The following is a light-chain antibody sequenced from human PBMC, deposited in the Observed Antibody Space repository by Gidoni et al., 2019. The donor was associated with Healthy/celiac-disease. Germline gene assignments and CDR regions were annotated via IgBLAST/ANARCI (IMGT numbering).Light chain of an antibody. J-gene: IGLJ2*01. CDR1: SSDVGGYNY. CDR2: DVS. Sequence: QSALTQPASVSGSPGQSITISCPGTSSDVGGYNYVPWYQQHPGKAPKLMIYDVSHRPSGVSNRFSGSKSGNTASLTISGLQAEDEADYYCSSYTSSSTPVVFGGGTKLTVL. V-gene: IGLV2-14*01. CDR3: SSYTSSSTPVV.